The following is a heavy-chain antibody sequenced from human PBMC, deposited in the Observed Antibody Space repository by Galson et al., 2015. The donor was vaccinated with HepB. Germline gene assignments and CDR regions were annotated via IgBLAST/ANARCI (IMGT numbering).Heavy chain of an antibody. V-gene: IGHV3-53*01. CDR2: IYSGGST. CDR1: GFTVSSNY. CDR3: ARGYSRSWYSGLGY. J-gene: IGHJ4*02. Sequence: LRLSCAASGFTVSSNYMTWVRQAPGKGLEWVSVIYSGGSTDYADSVRGRFTLSRDNSKNTLYLQMNSLRAEDTAVYYCARGYSRSWYSGLGYWGQGTLVTVSS. D-gene: IGHD6-13*01.